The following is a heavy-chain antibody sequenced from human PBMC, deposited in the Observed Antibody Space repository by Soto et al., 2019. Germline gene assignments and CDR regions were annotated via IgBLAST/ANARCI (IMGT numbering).Heavy chain of an antibody. Sequence: RLSCAASGFTFSSYGMHWVRQAPGKGLEWVAVIWYDGSNKYYADSVKGRFTISRDNSKNTLYLQMNSLRAEDTAVYYCARGPPSSGYYYGYFDYWGQGTLVTVSS. V-gene: IGHV3-33*01. J-gene: IGHJ4*02. CDR3: ARGPPSSGYYYGYFDY. CDR2: IWYDGSNK. CDR1: GFTFSSYG. D-gene: IGHD3-22*01.